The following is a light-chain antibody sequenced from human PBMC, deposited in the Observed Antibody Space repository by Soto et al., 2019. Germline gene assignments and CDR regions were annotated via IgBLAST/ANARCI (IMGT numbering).Light chain of an antibody. J-gene: IGKJ4*01. CDR3: QQYNDWPLT. Sequence: EAVLTNPPPTLPESPGARXPVYCMASQNIYGSLAWYQQRPGQATRLLIYGTSTRATGIPDRVSGGGSGTEFTLTISSLQSEDFAVYYCQQYNDWPLTFGGGTKVDIK. CDR2: GTS. CDR1: QNIYGS. V-gene: IGKV3-15*01.